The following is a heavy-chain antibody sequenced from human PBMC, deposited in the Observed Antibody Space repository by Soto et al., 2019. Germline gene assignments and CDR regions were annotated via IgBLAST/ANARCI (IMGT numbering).Heavy chain of an antibody. D-gene: IGHD3-9*01. CDR1: GGSVSSSSYY. Sequence: QLQLQESGPGLVKPSETLSLTCTVCGGSVSSSSYYWGWVRQPPGKGLEWIGSVYYSGSTYYNPSLDSRVTISVDKSKNQFSLKLMSLSAADTAVYYCGRLEGLATISYYFDYWGQGALVTVSS. V-gene: IGHV4-39*01. J-gene: IGHJ4*02. CDR3: GRLEGLATISYYFDY. CDR2: VYYSGST.